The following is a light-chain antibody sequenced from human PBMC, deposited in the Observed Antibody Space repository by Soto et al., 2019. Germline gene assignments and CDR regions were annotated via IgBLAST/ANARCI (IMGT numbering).Light chain of an antibody. V-gene: IGLV2-14*01. Sequence: QSALTQPASVSGSPGQSITISCTGTSSDVGAYDFVSWYQQHPGKAPKLLIYEVSNRPSGVSNRFFGSKSGNTASLTISGLQAEDEADYYCNSYTSSSTWVFGGGTKLTVL. J-gene: IGLJ3*02. CDR3: NSYTSSSTWV. CDR1: SSDVGAYDF. CDR2: EVS.